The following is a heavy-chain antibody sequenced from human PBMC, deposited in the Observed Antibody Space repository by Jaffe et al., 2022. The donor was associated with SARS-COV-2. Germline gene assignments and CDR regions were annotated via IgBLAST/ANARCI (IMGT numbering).Heavy chain of an antibody. D-gene: IGHD4-17*01. CDR3: ARGRGRRDGNGGFDP. CDR1: GFTFSSYA. CDR2: ISYDGSNK. V-gene: IGHV3-30-3*01. J-gene: IGHJ5*02. Sequence: QVQLVESGGGVVQPGRSLRLSCAASGFTFSSYAMHWVRQAPGKGLEWVAVISYDGSNKYYADSVKGRFTISRDNSKNTLYLQMNSLRAEDTAVYYCARGRGRRDGNGGFDPWGQGTLVTVSS.